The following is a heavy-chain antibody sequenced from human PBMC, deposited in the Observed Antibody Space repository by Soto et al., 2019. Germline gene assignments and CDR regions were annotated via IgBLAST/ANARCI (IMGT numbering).Heavy chain of an antibody. V-gene: IGHV3-21*01. CDR2: ISSSSSYI. CDR3: ARVPQGLTGDLGLKYGVGVPSSEAAAFDI. CDR1: GFTFSSYS. D-gene: IGHD7-27*01. Sequence: GGSLRLSCAASGFTFSSYSMNWVRQAPGKGLEWVSSISSSSSYIYYADSVKGRFTISRDNAKNSLYLQMNSLRAEDTAVYYCARVPQGLTGDLGLKYGVGVPSSEAAAFDIWGQGTMVTVSS. J-gene: IGHJ3*02.